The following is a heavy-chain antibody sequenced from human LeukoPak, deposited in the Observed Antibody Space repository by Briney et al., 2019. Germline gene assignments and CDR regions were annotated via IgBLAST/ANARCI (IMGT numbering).Heavy chain of an antibody. CDR2: IYYSGST. Sequence: PSVPLYLPCTVPGGSINAYYWSWIRQRPGKGLEWVGYIYYSGSTDYNPSLHRRVSLSLDTSTNQFSLKLNSVTAADTAVYYCARRIAAAGSWADYWGQGTLVTVSS. CDR3: ARRIAAAGSWADY. CDR1: GGSINAYY. V-gene: IGHV4-59*08. J-gene: IGHJ4*02. D-gene: IGHD6-13*01.